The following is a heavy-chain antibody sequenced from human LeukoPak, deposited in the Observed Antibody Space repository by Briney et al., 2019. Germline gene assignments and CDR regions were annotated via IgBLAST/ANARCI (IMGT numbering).Heavy chain of an antibody. CDR2: IKQDGSEK. Sequence: GGSLRLSCAASGFTFSSYWMSWVRQAPGKGLEWVANIKQDGSEKYYVDSVKGRFTISRDNAKNSLYLQMNSRRAEDTAVYYCARDVSGDSSSWYWFDPWGQGTLVTVSS. D-gene: IGHD6-13*01. CDR3: ARDVSGDSSSWYWFDP. CDR1: GFTFSSYW. J-gene: IGHJ5*02. V-gene: IGHV3-7*03.